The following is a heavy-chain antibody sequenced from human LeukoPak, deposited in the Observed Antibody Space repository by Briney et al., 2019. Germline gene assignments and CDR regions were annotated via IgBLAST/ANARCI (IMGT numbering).Heavy chain of an antibody. CDR2: ISYDGSNK. J-gene: IGHJ4*02. D-gene: IGHD6-13*01. V-gene: IGHV3-30*03. CDR3: ASDLMGIAYRGAFYY. CDR1: GFTFISYG. Sequence: GGALRLSCAASGFTFISYGMHWVRQAPGKGLEWVAVISYDGSNKYYADSVKGRFTISRDNSKNTLYLQMNSLRAEDTAVYYCASDLMGIAYRGAFYYWGQGTLVTVSS.